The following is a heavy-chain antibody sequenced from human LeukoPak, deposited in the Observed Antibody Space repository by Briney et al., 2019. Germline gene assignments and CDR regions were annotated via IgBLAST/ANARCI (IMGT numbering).Heavy chain of an antibody. CDR3: ARAQKPVDQYYDNAFDI. Sequence: GASAKVSCKASGYTFTSYYMHWVRQAPGQGLEWMGIINPSGGSTSYAQKFQGRVTMTRDTSTSTVYMELSSLRSEDTAVYYCARAQKPVDQYYDNAFDIWGQGTMVTVSS. CDR1: GYTFTSYY. D-gene: IGHD3-22*01. J-gene: IGHJ3*02. CDR2: INPSGGST. V-gene: IGHV1-46*01.